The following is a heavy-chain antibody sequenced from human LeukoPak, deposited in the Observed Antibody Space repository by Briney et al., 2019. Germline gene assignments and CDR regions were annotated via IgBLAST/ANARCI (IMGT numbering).Heavy chain of an antibody. CDR2: IYYSGST. CDR3: ARVGYCSGGSCYSFSNFDY. J-gene: IGHJ4*02. D-gene: IGHD2-15*01. V-gene: IGHV4-59*01. Sequence: SETLSLTCTVSGGSISSYYWSWIRQPPGKGLEWIGYIYYSGSTNYNPSLKRRVTISVDTSKNQFSLKLSSVTAADTAVYYCARVGYCSGGSCYSFSNFDYWGQGTLVTVSS. CDR1: GGSISSYY.